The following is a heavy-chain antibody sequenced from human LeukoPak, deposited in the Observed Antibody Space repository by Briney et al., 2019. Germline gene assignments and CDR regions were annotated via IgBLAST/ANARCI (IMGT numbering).Heavy chain of an antibody. D-gene: IGHD1-26*01. V-gene: IGHV3-30*18. J-gene: IGHJ4*02. CDR1: GFTFSSYG. Sequence: GGSLRLSCAASGFTFSSYGMHWVRQAPGKGLEWVAVISYDGSNKYYADSVKGRFTISRDNSKNTLYLQMNSLRAEDTAVYYCAKSPKTIVGGCDYWGQGTLVTVSS. CDR2: ISYDGSNK. CDR3: AKSPKTIVGGCDY.